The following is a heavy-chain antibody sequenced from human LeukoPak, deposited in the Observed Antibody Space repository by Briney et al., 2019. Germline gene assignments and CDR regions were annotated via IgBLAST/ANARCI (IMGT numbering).Heavy chain of an antibody. Sequence: PGGSLRLSCAASGFTFSSYGMHWVRQAPGKGLEWVAFIRYDGSNKYYADSVKGRFTTSRDNSKNTLYLQMNSLRAEDTAVYYCAKGASYCGGDCSVFDPWGQGTLVTVSS. CDR2: IRYDGSNK. J-gene: IGHJ5*02. D-gene: IGHD2-21*01. CDR3: AKGASYCGGDCSVFDP. CDR1: GFTFSSYG. V-gene: IGHV3-30*02.